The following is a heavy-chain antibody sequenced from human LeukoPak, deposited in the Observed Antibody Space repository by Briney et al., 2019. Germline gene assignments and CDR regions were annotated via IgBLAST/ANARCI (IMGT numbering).Heavy chain of an antibody. Sequence: ASVKVSCKASGYTFTGYYMHWVRQAPGQGLEWMGWINPNSGGTNYAQKFQGRVTMTRDTSISTAYMELSRLRSDDTAVYYCARDLRAPGYCSSTGCYNPDYWGQGTLVTVSS. CDR2: INPNSGGT. D-gene: IGHD2-2*02. CDR1: GYTFTGYY. J-gene: IGHJ4*02. V-gene: IGHV1-2*02. CDR3: ARDLRAPGYCSSTGCYNPDY.